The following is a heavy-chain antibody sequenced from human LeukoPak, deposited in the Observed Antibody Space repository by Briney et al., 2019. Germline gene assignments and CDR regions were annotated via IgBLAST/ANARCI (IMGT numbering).Heavy chain of an antibody. CDR2: IYRSGST. Sequence: SETLSLTCTVSGYSISSGYYWGWIRQPPGKGLEWIGSIYRSGSTYYNPSLKSRVTISVDTSKNQFSLKLSSVTAADTAVYYCARHLNYYYYMDVWGKGTTVTISS. V-gene: IGHV4-38-2*02. CDR3: ARHLNYYYYMDV. J-gene: IGHJ6*03. CDR1: GYSISSGYY.